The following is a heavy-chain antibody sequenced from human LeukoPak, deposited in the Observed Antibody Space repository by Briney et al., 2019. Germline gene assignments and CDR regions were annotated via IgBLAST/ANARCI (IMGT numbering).Heavy chain of an antibody. CDR2: INHSGST. J-gene: IGHJ6*03. CDR1: GGSFSGYY. D-gene: IGHD5-24*01. CDR3: ARELYTRDGYNSYMDV. Sequence: PSETLSLTCAVYGGSFSGYYWSWIRQPPGKGLEWIGEINHSGSTNYNPSLKSQVTISVDTSKNQFSLKLSSVTAADTAVYYCARELYTRDGYNSYMDVWGRGTTVTVSS. V-gene: IGHV4-34*01.